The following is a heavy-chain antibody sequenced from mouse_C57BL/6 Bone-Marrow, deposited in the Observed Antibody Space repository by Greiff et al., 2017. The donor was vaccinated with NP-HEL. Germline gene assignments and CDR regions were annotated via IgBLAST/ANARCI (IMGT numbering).Heavy chain of an antibody. Sequence: VQLVESGPELVKPGASVKISCKASGYSFTSYYIHWVKQRPGQGLEWIGWIYPGSGNTKYNEKFKGKATLTADTSSSTAYMQLSSLTSEDSAVYYCARSEITTVVYFDYWGQGTTLTVSS. V-gene: IGHV1-66*01. CDR1: GYSFTSYY. J-gene: IGHJ2*01. CDR2: IYPGSGNT. D-gene: IGHD1-1*01. CDR3: ARSEITTVVYFDY.